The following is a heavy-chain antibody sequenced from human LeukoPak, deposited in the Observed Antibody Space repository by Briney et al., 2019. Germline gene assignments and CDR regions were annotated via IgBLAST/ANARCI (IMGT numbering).Heavy chain of an antibody. D-gene: IGHD6-13*01. J-gene: IGHJ6*02. CDR3: ARSGVAAAAGLYYYGMDV. CDR2: INHSGSI. V-gene: IGHV4-34*01. CDR1: GGSFSGYY. Sequence: PLETLSLTSAVYGGSFSGYYWSWIRQPPGKGPEWGGEINHSGSINYYPYLKSRVTISVDTSKNQFSLMLRSVTSAHMAVYYRARSGVAAAAGLYYYGMDVWGQGTTVTVPS.